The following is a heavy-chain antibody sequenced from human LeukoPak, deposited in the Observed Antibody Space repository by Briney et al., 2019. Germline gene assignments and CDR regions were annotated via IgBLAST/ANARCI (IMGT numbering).Heavy chain of an antibody. Sequence: GGSLRLSCAASGFTFSSYGMHWVRQAPGKGLEWVAFIRYDGSNKYYADSVKGRFTISRDNSKNTLYLQMNSLRAEDTAVYYCAKDREGATRAEYFQHWGQGTLVTVSS. CDR2: IRYDGSNK. CDR3: AKDREGATRAEYFQH. V-gene: IGHV3-30*02. D-gene: IGHD1-26*01. CDR1: GFTFSSYG. J-gene: IGHJ1*01.